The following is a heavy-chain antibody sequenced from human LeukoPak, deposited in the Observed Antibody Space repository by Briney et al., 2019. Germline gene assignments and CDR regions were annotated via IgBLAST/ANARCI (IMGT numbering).Heavy chain of an antibody. CDR3: ARENSGSYREFDY. CDR2: IYTSGST. V-gene: IGHV4-4*07. J-gene: IGHJ4*02. Sequence: PSETLSLTCTVSGGSISSYYWSWIRQPAGKGLEWIGRIYTSGSTNYNASLKSRVGMSVDTSKNQFSLKLSSVTAADTAVFDCARENSGSYREFDYWGQGTLVTVSS. D-gene: IGHD1-26*01. CDR1: GGSISSYY.